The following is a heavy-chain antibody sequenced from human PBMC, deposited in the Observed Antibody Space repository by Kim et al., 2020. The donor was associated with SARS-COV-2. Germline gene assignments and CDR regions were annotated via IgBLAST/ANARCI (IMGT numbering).Heavy chain of an antibody. D-gene: IGHD3-3*01. Sequence: GGSLRLSCAASGFTFSGYIMNWVRLAPGKGLEWVSSISARSTYIYYVASVRGRFTISRDNAKNSLYLQMNSLRAEDTAVYYCARDKAEWLLYGYGMDVWGQGTTVTVSS. CDR2: ISARSTYI. CDR3: ARDKAEWLLYGYGMDV. J-gene: IGHJ6*02. CDR1: GFTFSGYI. V-gene: IGHV3-21*01.